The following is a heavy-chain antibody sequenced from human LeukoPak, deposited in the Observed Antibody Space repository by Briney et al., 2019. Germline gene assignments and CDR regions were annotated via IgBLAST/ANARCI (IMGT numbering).Heavy chain of an antibody. D-gene: IGHD3-10*01. CDR3: ARSQGLLWFGELSFPHSFDY. CDR2: IYHSGST. Sequence: SETPSLTCAVSGGSISSSNWWSWVRQPPGKGLEWIGEIYHSGSTNYNPSLKSRVTISVDKSKNQFYLKLSSVTAAATAVYYCARSQGLLWFGELSFPHSFDYWGQGTLVTVSS. J-gene: IGHJ4*02. CDR1: GGSISSSNW. V-gene: IGHV4-4*02.